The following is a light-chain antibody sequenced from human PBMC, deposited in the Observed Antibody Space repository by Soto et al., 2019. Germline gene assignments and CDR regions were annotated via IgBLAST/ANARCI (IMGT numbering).Light chain of an antibody. V-gene: IGKV3-11*01. CDR3: QQRGSWPLT. J-gene: IGKJ4*01. Sequence: IVLTQSPATLSLSPGERATLSCRASQSVLNYLAWYQQKPGQAPRLLIYDAYNRATGIPARFSGSGSGTDFTLTISSLEPEDFAVYYCQQRGSWPLTVGGGTKVEIK. CDR1: QSVLNY. CDR2: DAY.